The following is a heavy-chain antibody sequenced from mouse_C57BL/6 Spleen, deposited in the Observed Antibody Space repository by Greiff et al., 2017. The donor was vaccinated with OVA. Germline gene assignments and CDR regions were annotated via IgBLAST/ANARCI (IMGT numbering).Heavy chain of an antibody. D-gene: IGHD1-1*01. CDR2: IDPSDSYT. CDR3: ARRGGFITTVGGYFDV. J-gene: IGHJ1*03. CDR1: GYTFTSYW. V-gene: IGHV1-59*01. Sequence: QVQLQQPGAGLVRPGTSVKLSCKASGYTFTSYWMHWVKQRPGQGLEWIGVIDPSDSYTNYNQKFKGKATLTVDTSSSTAYMQLSSLTSEDSAVYYCARRGGFITTVGGYFDVWGTGTTVTVSS.